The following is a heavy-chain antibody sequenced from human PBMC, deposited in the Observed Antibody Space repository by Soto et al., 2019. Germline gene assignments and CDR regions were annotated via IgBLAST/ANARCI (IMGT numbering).Heavy chain of an antibody. V-gene: IGHV3-33*01. CDR2: IWYDGSNK. Sequence: QVQLVESGGGVVQPGRSLRLSCAASGFTFSSYGMHWVRQAPGKGLEWVAVIWYDGSNKYYADSVKGRFTISRDNSKNTLYLQMNSLRAEDTAVYYCVRDRSSSWYPIPFYYYYGMDVWGQGTTVTVSS. J-gene: IGHJ6*02. CDR1: GFTFSSYG. CDR3: VRDRSSSWYPIPFYYYYGMDV. D-gene: IGHD6-13*01.